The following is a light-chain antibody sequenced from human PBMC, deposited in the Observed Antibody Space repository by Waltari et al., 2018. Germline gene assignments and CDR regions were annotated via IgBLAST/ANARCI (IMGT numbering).Light chain of an antibody. J-gene: IGKJ5*01. Sequence: EIVMTQSPATLSVSPGDRATLSCRASQSVSNDLDWYQQKPGQAPRLLIFGASTRAAGVPARFSGSGSGTEFTLTISSLQSEDFAVYYCQQYNNWPPITFGQGTRL. CDR1: QSVSND. CDR2: GAS. CDR3: QQYNNWPPIT. V-gene: IGKV3-15*01.